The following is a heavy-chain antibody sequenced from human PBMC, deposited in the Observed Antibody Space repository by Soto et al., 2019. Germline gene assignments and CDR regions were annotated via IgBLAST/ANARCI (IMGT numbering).Heavy chain of an antibody. V-gene: IGHV3-30*18. CDR2: ISYDGSNK. Sequence: TGGSLRLSCAASGFTFSSYGMHWVRQAPGKGLEWVAVISYDGSNKYYADSVKGRFTISRDNSKNTLYLQMNSLRAEDTAVYYCAKDHLRLEVATTDFDYWGQGT. J-gene: IGHJ4*02. CDR3: AKDHLRLEVATTDFDY. CDR1: GFTFSSYG. D-gene: IGHD5-12*01.